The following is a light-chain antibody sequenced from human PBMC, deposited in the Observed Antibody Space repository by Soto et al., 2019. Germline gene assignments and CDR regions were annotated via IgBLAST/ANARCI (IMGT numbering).Light chain of an antibody. J-gene: IGKJ2*02. CDR1: QTISGNY. CDR3: HQNYDLPWT. V-gene: IGKV3D-7*01. CDR2: GAS. Sequence: EIALPQSPASLSLSPGESVTISCRTSQTISGNYLSWYQRRPWQAPRLLIFGASIRATDIPARFSGSGSGRDCTLAITSLEPEDFAVYYCHQNYDLPWTFGQGTKLEMK.